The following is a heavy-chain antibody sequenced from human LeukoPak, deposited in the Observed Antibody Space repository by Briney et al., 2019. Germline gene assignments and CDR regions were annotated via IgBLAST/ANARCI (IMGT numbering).Heavy chain of an antibody. CDR3: ARDPRLIYGDYVEFAFDI. J-gene: IGHJ3*02. CDR2: IYYSGST. V-gene: IGHV4-59*01. CDR1: GGSISSYY. D-gene: IGHD4-17*01. Sequence: SETLSLTCTVSGGSISSYYCSWIRQPPGKGLEWIGYIYYSGSTNYNPSLKSRVTISLDTSKNQFSLKLSSVTAADTAVYYCARDPRLIYGDYVEFAFDIWGQGTMVTVSS.